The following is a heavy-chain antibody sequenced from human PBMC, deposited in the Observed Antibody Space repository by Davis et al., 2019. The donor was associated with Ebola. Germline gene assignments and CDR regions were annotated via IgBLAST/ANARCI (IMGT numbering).Heavy chain of an antibody. J-gene: IGHJ4*02. Sequence: SETLSLTCAVSGGSISSSNWWSCVRQPPGKGLEWIGEIHHSGSTNYNPSLKSRVIISVDTSKNQFSLKLSSVTAADTAVYYCARDPKGAFDYWGQGTLVTVSS. CDR1: GGSISSSNW. CDR2: IHHSGST. V-gene: IGHV4-4*02. CDR3: ARDPKGAFDY. D-gene: IGHD3-16*01.